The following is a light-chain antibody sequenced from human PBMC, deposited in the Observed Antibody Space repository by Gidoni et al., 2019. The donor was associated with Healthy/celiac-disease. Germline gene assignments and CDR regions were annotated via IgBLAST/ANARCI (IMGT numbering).Light chain of an antibody. CDR2: GNS. V-gene: IGLV1-40*01. J-gene: IGLJ1*01. CDR3: QSYDNSLRGV. CDR1: SSNIGAGYD. Sequence: QSVLTQPPSVSGAPGQRVPISCTGSSSNIGAGYDVHWYQQLPGTAPKLLIYGNSNRPSGVPDRFSGSKSGTSASLAITGLQAEDEADYYCQSYDNSLRGVFGTGTKVTVL.